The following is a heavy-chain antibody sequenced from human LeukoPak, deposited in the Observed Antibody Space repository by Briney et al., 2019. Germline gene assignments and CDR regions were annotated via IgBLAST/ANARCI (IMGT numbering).Heavy chain of an antibody. CDR1: GFTFRSYS. Sequence: GGSLRLSCAVSGFTFRSYSMNWVRQAPGKGLEWVAVISYDGSNKYYADSVKGRFTISRDNSKNTLYLQMNSLRAEDTAVYYCAKDQGPGIAAAGTSPYYYGMDVWGQGTTVTVSS. D-gene: IGHD6-13*01. CDR3: AKDQGPGIAAAGTSPYYYGMDV. CDR2: ISYDGSNK. V-gene: IGHV3-30*18. J-gene: IGHJ6*02.